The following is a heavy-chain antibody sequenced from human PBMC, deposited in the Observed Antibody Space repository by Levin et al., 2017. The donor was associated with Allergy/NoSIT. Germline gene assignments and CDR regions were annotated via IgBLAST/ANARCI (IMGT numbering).Heavy chain of an antibody. J-gene: IGHJ4*02. CDR3: ARGRGGRSDY. D-gene: IGHD3-10*01. CDR2: INHSGST. Sequence: SQTLSLTCAVYGGSFSGYYWSWIRQPPGKGLECIGEINHSGSTNYNPSLKSRVTISIDTSKNQFSLKLSSVTAADTAVYYCARGRGGRSDYWGQGTLVTVSS. CDR1: GGSFSGYY. V-gene: IGHV4-34*01.